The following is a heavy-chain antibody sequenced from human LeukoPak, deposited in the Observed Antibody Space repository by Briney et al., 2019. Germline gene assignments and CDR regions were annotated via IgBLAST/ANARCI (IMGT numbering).Heavy chain of an antibody. J-gene: IGHJ4*02. Sequence: PGGSLRLSCAASGFTFDDYAMHWVRQAPGKGLEWVSGISWNSGSIGYADSVKGRFTISRDNAKNSLYLQMNSLRAEDTALYYCAKDHWYSSGWYDYWGQGTLVTVSS. CDR1: GFTFDDYA. CDR3: AKDHWYSSGWYDY. D-gene: IGHD6-19*01. CDR2: ISWNSGSI. V-gene: IGHV3-9*01.